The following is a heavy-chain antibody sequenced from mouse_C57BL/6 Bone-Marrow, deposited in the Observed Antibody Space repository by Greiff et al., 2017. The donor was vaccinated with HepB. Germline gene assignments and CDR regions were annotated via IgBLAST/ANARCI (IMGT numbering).Heavy chain of an antibody. J-gene: IGHJ2*01. D-gene: IGHD1-1*01. CDR2: ISDGGSYT. Sequence: EVKLMESGGGLVKPGGSLKLSCAASGFTFSSYAMSWVRQTPEKRLEWVATISDGGSYTYYPDNVKGRFTISRDNAKNNLYLQMSHLKSEDTAMYYCARNYGRDYWGQGTTRTVAS. V-gene: IGHV5-4*03. CDR3: ARNYGRDY. CDR1: GFTFSSYA.